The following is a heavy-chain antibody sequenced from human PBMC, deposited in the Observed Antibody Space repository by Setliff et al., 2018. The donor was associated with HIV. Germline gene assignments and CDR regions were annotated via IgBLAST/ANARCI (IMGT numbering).Heavy chain of an antibody. CDR2: IRSKVYGGTT. D-gene: IGHD3-9*01. V-gene: IGHV3-49*04. Sequence: GGSLRLSCAASGFTFSDYWMSWVRQAPGKGLEWVGSIRSKVYGGTTEYAASVKGRFTISRDDSKSVAYLQVNSLRTDDTAVYYCTRDFMTGSAYWGQGTLVTVSS. CDR3: TRDFMTGSAY. J-gene: IGHJ4*02. CDR1: GFTFSDYW.